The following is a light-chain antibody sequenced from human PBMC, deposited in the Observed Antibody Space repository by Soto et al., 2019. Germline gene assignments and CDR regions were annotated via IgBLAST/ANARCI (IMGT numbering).Light chain of an antibody. V-gene: IGKV3-11*01. CDR1: QSVSSY. Sequence: EIVLTQSPATLSLSPGERATLSCRASQSVSSYLAWYQQKPGQAPRLLIYDASNRATGIPARFSGSGSGTDFNLTISSLETEDFAVYYCQQRSNWPPTFGQGTKLEIK. J-gene: IGKJ2*01. CDR2: DAS. CDR3: QQRSNWPPT.